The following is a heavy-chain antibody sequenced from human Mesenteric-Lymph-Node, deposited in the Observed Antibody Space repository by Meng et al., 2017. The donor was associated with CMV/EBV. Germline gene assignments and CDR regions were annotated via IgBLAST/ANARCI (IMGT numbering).Heavy chain of an antibody. CDR2: IHPGDSDT. CDR3: ARRGLKRAGGGYNLFDY. CDR1: GYSFTSYW. V-gene: IGHV5-51*01. Sequence: KVSCKGSGYSFTSYWIGWVRQMPGKGLEWMGIIHPGDSDTRDSPSFQGQVTNSADKSISTAYLQWSSLKASDTAMYYCARRGLKRAGGGYNLFDYWGQGTLVTVSS. J-gene: IGHJ4*02. D-gene: IGHD5-24*01.